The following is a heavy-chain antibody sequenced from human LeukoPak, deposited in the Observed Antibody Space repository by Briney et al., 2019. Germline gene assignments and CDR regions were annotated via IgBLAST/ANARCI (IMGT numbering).Heavy chain of an antibody. D-gene: IGHD1-1*01. CDR2: IYGSGST. CDR3: AREGTSGTHLNWFDP. J-gene: IGHJ5*02. Sequence: SGTLSLNCAVSGGSISSSTWWSWIRQPPGKGLEWIGHIYGSGSTNYNPSLKSRVTLSVDTSKNQFSLKLSSVTAADTAVYYCAREGTSGTHLNWFDPWGQGTLVTVSS. CDR1: GGSISSSTW. V-gene: IGHV4-4*02.